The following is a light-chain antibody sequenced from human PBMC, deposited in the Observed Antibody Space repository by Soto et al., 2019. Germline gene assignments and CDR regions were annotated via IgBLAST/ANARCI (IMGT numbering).Light chain of an antibody. CDR1: QSISNY. V-gene: IGKV1-39*01. CDR3: QQSYTTLFT. J-gene: IGKJ3*01. Sequence: DIQMTQSPSSLSASVGDRVTITCRASQSISNYLNWDQQKPGKAPKLLIYAASSLQSGVPSRFSGSGSGTDFTLTISSPQPEHFATYSCQQSYTTLFTFGPGTNVDI. CDR2: AAS.